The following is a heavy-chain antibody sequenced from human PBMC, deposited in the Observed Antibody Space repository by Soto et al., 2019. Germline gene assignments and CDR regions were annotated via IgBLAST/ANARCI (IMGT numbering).Heavy chain of an antibody. V-gene: IGHV3-7*03. Sequence: EVPLVESGGGLVQPGGSLRLSCAASGFTFSSYWMSWVRQAPGKGLEWVANIKQDGSEKYYVDSVKGRFTISRDNAKNSLYLQMNSLRAEDTAVYYCARDKGGYSGYDYQYYFDYWGQGTLVTVSS. CDR3: ARDKGGYSGYDYQYYFDY. CDR2: IKQDGSEK. J-gene: IGHJ4*02. CDR1: GFTFSSYW. D-gene: IGHD5-12*01.